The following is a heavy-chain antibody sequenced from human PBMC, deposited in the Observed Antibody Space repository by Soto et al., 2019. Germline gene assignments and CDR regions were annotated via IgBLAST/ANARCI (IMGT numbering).Heavy chain of an antibody. CDR3: AKGGDYDFWSGSHDWYFDL. D-gene: IGHD3-3*01. V-gene: IGHV3-23*01. Sequence: QLGGSLRLSCAASGFTFSSYAMSWVRQAPGKGLEWVSAISGSGGSTYYADSVKGRFTISRDNSKNTLYLQMNSLRAEDTAVYYCAKGGDYDFWSGSHDWYFDLWGRGTLVTVSS. J-gene: IGHJ2*01. CDR1: GFTFSSYA. CDR2: ISGSGGST.